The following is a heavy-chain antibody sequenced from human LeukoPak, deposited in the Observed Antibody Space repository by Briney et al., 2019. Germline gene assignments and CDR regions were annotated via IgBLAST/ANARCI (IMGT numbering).Heavy chain of an antibody. V-gene: IGHV4-39*07. Sequence: PSETLSLTCTVSGASISSSSSFWGWLRQPPGKGLEWIGSIYYSGSTYYNPSLKSRVTISVDTSKNQFSLKLSSVTAADTAVYYCARESSRVRGVTAIDYWGQGTLVTVSS. CDR2: IYYSGST. D-gene: IGHD3-10*01. CDR1: GASISSSSSF. CDR3: ARESSRVRGVTAIDY. J-gene: IGHJ4*02.